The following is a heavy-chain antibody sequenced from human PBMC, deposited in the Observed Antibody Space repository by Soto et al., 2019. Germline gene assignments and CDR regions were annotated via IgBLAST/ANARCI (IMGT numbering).Heavy chain of an antibody. D-gene: IGHD4-17*01. V-gene: IGHV1-2*04. CDR2: INPNSGGT. Sequence: ASVKVSCKASGYTFTGYYMHWVRQAPGQGLEWMGWINPNSGGTNYAQKFQGWVTMTRDTSISTAYMELSRLRSDDTAVYYCARLTNGDYSDDPDFLDAFDIWGQGTMVTVSS. CDR1: GYTFTGYY. J-gene: IGHJ3*02. CDR3: ARLTNGDYSDDPDFLDAFDI.